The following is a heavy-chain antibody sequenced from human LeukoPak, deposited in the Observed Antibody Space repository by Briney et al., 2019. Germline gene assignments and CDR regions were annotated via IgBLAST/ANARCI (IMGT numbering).Heavy chain of an antibody. CDR1: GFTFSSYA. CDR2: INHSGST. J-gene: IGHJ4*02. CDR3: ARLGTENYGSGSYYNETADY. D-gene: IGHD3-10*01. V-gene: IGHV4-34*01. Sequence: GSLRLSCAASGFTFSSYAMSWIRQPPGKGLEWIGEINHSGSTNYNPSLKSRVTISVDTSKNQFSLKLSSVTAADTAVYYCARLGTENYGSGSYYNETADYWGQGTLVTVSS.